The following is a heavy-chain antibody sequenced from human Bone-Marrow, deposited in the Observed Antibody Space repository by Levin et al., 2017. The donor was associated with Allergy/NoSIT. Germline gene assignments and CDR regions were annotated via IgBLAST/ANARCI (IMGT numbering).Heavy chain of an antibody. CDR2: INPSGGST. Sequence: GASVKVSCKASGYTFTSYYMHWVRQAPGQGLEWMGIINPSGGSTSYAQKFQGRVTMTRDTSTSTVYMELSSLRSEDTAVYYCARSEGAGYIVVVPAAMMSGYGMDVWGQGTTVTVSS. CDR3: ARSEGAGYIVVVPAAMMSGYGMDV. J-gene: IGHJ6*02. CDR1: GYTFTSYY. V-gene: IGHV1-46*01. D-gene: IGHD2-2*01.